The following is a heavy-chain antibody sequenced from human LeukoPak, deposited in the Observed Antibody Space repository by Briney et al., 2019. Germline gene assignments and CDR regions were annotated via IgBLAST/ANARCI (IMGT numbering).Heavy chain of an antibody. J-gene: IGHJ5*02. CDR3: ARSVAKYSSSWYRRDWFDP. D-gene: IGHD6-13*01. Sequence: PSETLSLTCAVYGGSFSGYYWSWIRQPPGKGLEWIGEINHSGSTNYNPSLKSRVTISVDTSKNQFSLKLSSVTAADTAVYYCARSVAKYSSSWYRRDWFDPWGQGTLVTVSS. CDR1: GGSFSGYY. V-gene: IGHV4-34*01. CDR2: INHSGST.